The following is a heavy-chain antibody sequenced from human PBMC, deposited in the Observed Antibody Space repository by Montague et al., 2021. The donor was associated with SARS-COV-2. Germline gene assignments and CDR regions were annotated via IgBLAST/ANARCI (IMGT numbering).Heavy chain of an antibody. Sequence: CAISGDSVSSNTATWNWIRQSPSRGLEWLGRTYYRSKWCHDYAISLKSRITINPDTSKNQFSLQLSSVAPEDTAVFYCARTTTRMLYPENAFGIWGQGTMVTVSS. CDR3: ARTTTRMLYPENAFGI. D-gene: IGHD2-15*01. V-gene: IGHV6-1*01. CDR1: GDSVSSNTAT. J-gene: IGHJ3*02. CDR2: TYYRSKWCH.